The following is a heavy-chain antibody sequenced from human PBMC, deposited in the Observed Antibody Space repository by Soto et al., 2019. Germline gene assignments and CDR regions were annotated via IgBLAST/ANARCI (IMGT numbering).Heavy chain of an antibody. CDR2: VYYTGGT. Sequence: QVQVQQSGPRLVKPSETLSLTCTVSSGPTRSHNWGWIRQSPGRGLEWIGYVYYTGGTSYNPSLISRVTISADTSTTHISLTLSSVTAADTAIYYCVRQGIDYLHGLVDVWGQGTAVSVSS. CDR3: VRQGIDYLHGLVDV. V-gene: IGHV4-59*08. J-gene: IGHJ6*02. D-gene: IGHD1-26*01. CDR1: SGPTRSHN.